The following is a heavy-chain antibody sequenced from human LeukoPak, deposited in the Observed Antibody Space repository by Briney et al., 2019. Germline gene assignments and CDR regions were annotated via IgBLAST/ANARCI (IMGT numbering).Heavy chain of an antibody. CDR3: ARVKYYYYMDV. CDR2: MNTNSGNT. CDR1: GYTVTSYD. J-gene: IGHJ6*03. Sequence: ASVKVSCKAAGYTVTSYDVNWVRQATGQGREWMGWMNTNSGNTGYAQKFQGRVTMTRNTSISTAYMELSSLRSEDTAVYYCARVKYYYYMDVWGKGTTVTVSS. V-gene: IGHV1-8*01.